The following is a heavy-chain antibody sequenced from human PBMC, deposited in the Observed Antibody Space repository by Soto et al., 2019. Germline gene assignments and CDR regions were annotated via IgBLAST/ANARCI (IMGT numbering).Heavy chain of an antibody. D-gene: IGHD2-2*01. J-gene: IGHJ5*02. CDR3: AREKGYCSSTSCDDGWFDP. CDR2: MNPNSGNT. Sequence: ASVKVSCKASGYTFTSYDINWVRQATGQGLEWMGWMNPNSGNTGYAQKFQGRVTMTRNTSISTAYMELSSLRSEDTAVYYCAREKGYCSSTSCDDGWFDPWGQGTLVTVSS. V-gene: IGHV1-8*01. CDR1: GYTFTSYD.